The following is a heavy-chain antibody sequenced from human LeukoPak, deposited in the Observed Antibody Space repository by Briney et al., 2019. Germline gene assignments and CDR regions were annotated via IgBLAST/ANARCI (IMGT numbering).Heavy chain of an antibody. CDR1: GYTFTSYY. D-gene: IGHD3-22*01. Sequence: ASVNVSCKASGYTFTSYYMHWVRQAPGQGLEWMGIINPSGGSTSYAQKFQGRVTMTRDTSTSTVYMELSSLRSEDTAVYYCASIKYYYDSSTRDAFDIWGQGTMVTVSS. J-gene: IGHJ3*02. CDR2: INPSGGST. CDR3: ASIKYYYDSSTRDAFDI. V-gene: IGHV1-46*01.